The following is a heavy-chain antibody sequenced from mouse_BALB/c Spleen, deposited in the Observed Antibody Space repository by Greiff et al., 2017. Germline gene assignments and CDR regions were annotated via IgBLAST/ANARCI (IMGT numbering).Heavy chain of an antibody. J-gene: IGHJ3*01. CDR2: IDPETGGT. Sequence: QVQLQQSGAELVRPGASVTLSCKASGYTFTDYEMHWVKQTPVHGLEWIGAIDPETGGTAYNQKFKGKATLTADKSSSTAYMELRSLTSEDSAVYYCTRITPATDWFAYWGQGTLVTVSA. CDR3: TRITPATDWFAY. V-gene: IGHV1-15*01. D-gene: IGHD1-2*01. CDR1: GYTFTDYE.